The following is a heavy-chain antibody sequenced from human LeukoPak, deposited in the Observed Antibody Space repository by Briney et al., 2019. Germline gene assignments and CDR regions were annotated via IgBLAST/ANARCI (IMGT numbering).Heavy chain of an antibody. V-gene: IGHV1-46*01. CDR3: ARDSHHQDGYNYPLDY. D-gene: IGHD5-24*01. J-gene: IGHJ4*02. Sequence: ASVKVSCKASGYTFTSYYIHWVRQAPGQGLEWMGIINPSGGSTSHAQKFQGRFTMTRDMSTSTVYMELSSLRSEDTAVYYCARDSHHQDGYNYPLDYWGQGTLVTVSS. CDR1: GYTFTSYY. CDR2: INPSGGST.